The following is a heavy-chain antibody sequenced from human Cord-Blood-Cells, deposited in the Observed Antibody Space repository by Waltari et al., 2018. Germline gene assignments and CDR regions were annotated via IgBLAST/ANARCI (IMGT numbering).Heavy chain of an antibody. J-gene: IGHJ6*03. Sequence: QLQLQESGPGLVKPSETLSLTCTVSGGSISSSSYYWGWIRQPPGKGLEWIGSIYYSGSTYYNPSLKSRVTISVDTSKNQFSLKLSSVTAADTAVYYCARSGYCSSTSCYTYYYYYMDVWGKGTTVTVSS. V-gene: IGHV4-39*01. CDR3: ARSGYCSSTSCYTYYYYYMDV. CDR2: IYYSGST. CDR1: GGSISSSSYY. D-gene: IGHD2-2*01.